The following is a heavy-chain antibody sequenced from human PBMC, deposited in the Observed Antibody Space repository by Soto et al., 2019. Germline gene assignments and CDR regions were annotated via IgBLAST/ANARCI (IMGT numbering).Heavy chain of an antibody. CDR2: FDPEEDET. CDR3: AAALGFGKWGNTSPFLYRMDD. CDR1: GYTFTDLS. D-gene: IGHD3-10*01. V-gene: IGHV1-24*01. J-gene: IGHJ6*02. Sequence: ASVKVSCKVSGYTFTDLSIHWVRQAPGEGLEWMGGFDPEEDETIYAQKFQGRVAMTEDTSTDTAYMELSSLKSEDTAMYYCAAALGFGKWGNTSPFLYRMDDWGQGTAVIVSS.